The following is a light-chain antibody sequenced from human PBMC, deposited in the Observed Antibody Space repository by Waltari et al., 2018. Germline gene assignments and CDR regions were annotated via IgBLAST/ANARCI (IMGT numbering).Light chain of an antibody. CDR1: QSVSNN. V-gene: IGKV3-15*01. J-gene: IGKJ1*01. CDR2: DAS. CDR3: QQYNTWLRT. Sequence: EIAMTQSPATLSVSPGERATPSCRASQSVSNNLVWYQQKPGQAPRLLIYDASTRATDIPARFSGSGSGTEFTLTISSLQSEDSAVYYCQQYNTWLRTFGQGTKVEI.